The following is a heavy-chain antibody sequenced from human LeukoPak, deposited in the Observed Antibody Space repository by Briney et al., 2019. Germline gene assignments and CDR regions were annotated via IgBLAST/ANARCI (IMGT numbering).Heavy chain of an antibody. Sequence: PSETLSLTCTVSGYSISSGYCWGWIRQPPGKGLGWIGSIYHSGRTSYNPSLKSRVTISVDTSKNQFSLKLSSVTAADTAVYYCAREKALVYYGSGSYYRHSGFDYWGQGTLVTVSS. D-gene: IGHD3-10*01. CDR2: IYHSGRT. CDR1: GYSISSGYC. J-gene: IGHJ4*02. CDR3: AREKALVYYGSGSYYRHSGFDY. V-gene: IGHV4-38-2*02.